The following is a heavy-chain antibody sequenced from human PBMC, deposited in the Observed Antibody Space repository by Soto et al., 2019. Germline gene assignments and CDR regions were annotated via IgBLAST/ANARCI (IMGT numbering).Heavy chain of an antibody. Sequence: PSETLSLTCTVSGGSISSGDYYWSWIRQPPGKGLEWIGYIYYSGSTYYNPSLKSRVTISVDTSKNQFSLKLSSVTAADTAVYYCARERAAIKPPWDYYYYGMDVWGQGTTVTVSS. CDR3: ARERAAIKPPWDYYYYGMDV. CDR1: GGSISSGDYY. V-gene: IGHV4-30-4*01. D-gene: IGHD6-25*01. CDR2: IYYSGST. J-gene: IGHJ6*02.